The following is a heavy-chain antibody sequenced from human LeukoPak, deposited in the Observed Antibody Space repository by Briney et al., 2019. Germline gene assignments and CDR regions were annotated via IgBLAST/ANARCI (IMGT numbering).Heavy chain of an antibody. J-gene: IGHJ4*02. CDR1: GGSISSGGYY. D-gene: IGHD3-16*01. Sequence: SETLSLTCTVSGGSISSGGYYWSWIRQHPGKGLEWIGYIYYSGSTYYNPSLKSRVTISVDTSKNQFSLKLSSVTAADTAVYYCARVGDSGPPEREYYFDYWGQGTLVTVSS. CDR3: ARVGDSGPPEREYYFDY. CDR2: IYYSGST. V-gene: IGHV4-31*03.